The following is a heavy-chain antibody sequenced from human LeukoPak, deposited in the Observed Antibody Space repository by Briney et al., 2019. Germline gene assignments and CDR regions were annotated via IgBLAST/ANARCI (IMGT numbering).Heavy chain of an antibody. CDR3: ARDYYGSGSCDY. J-gene: IGHJ4*02. D-gene: IGHD3-10*01. CDR1: GFTFSSYE. CDR2: ISSGGGTI. Sequence: GGSLRLSCAASGFTFSSYEMNWVRQAPGKGLEWVSYISSGGGTIYYAGSVKGRFTISRDNAKNSLYLQMNSLRAEDTAVYYCARDYYGSGSCDYWGQGTLVTVSS. V-gene: IGHV3-48*03.